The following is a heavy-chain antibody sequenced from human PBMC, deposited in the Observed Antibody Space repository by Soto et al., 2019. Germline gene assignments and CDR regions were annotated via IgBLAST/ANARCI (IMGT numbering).Heavy chain of an antibody. CDR1: GGSISSYY. CDR2: IYYSGST. Sequence: SETLSLTCSVSGGSISSYYWSWIRQPPGKGLEWIGYIYYSGSTNYNPSLKSRVTISVDTSKNQFSLKLSSVTAADTAVYYCARGSSYYYYGMDVWGQGTTVTVSS. D-gene: IGHD3-10*01. CDR3: ARGSSYYYYGMDV. J-gene: IGHJ6*02. V-gene: IGHV4-59*01.